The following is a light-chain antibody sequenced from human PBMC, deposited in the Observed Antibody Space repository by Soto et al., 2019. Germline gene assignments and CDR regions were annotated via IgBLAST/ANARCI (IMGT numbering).Light chain of an antibody. CDR3: QQYHSYPIT. CDR1: QDITNY. V-gene: IGKV1-16*01. J-gene: IGKJ5*01. CDR2: TAS. Sequence: DIQMTQSPSSLSASVGDRVTITCRASQDITNYLAWFQQKPGKAPKSLIYTASSLQSGVPSRFSGSGSGTDFTLTFSNLQPVDFATNCCQQYHSYPITCGQGKRLEIK.